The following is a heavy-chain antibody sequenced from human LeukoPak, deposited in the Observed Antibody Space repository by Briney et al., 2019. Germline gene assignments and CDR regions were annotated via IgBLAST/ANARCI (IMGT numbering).Heavy chain of an antibody. V-gene: IGHV1-69*13. CDR2: IIPIFGTA. Sequence: SVKVSCKASGGTFSSYAISWVRQAPGQGLEWMGGIIPIFGTANYAQKFQGRVTITADESTSTAYMELSSLRSEDTAVYYCATFCSSTSCPLHYWGQGTLVTVSS. J-gene: IGHJ4*02. CDR1: GGTFSSYA. D-gene: IGHD2-2*01. CDR3: ATFCSSTSCPLHY.